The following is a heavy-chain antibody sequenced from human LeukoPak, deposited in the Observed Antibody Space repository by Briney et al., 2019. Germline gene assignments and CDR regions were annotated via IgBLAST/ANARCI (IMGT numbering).Heavy chain of an antibody. CDR2: ISSSSDYI. CDR1: GFTFSTYS. CDR3: AREGFGDQRGYYYYGMDV. D-gene: IGHD3-10*01. V-gene: IGHV3-21*01. Sequence: SGGSLRLSCEASGFTFSTYSMNWVRQAPGKGLEWVPSISSSSDYIYYADSVKGRFSISRDNVKNSLYLQMNSLRAEDTAVYYCAREGFGDQRGYYYYGMDVWGQGTTVTVSS. J-gene: IGHJ6*02.